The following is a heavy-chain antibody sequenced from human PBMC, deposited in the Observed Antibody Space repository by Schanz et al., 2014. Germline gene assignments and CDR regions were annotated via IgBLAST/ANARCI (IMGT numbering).Heavy chain of an antibody. CDR2: ISGSSSTK. J-gene: IGHJ3*01. V-gene: IGHV3-48*01. Sequence: VQLVESGGGLVKPGGSLRLSCTASRIIFGTYSMNWVRQAPGKGLEWVSYISGSSSTKYYADSVKGRFTISRDNGKMSLYLQTNGLRAEDTPVYSCARDYESDLPPPRHDAFDVWGQGTVVTVSS. D-gene: IGHD3-22*01. CDR3: ARDYESDLPPPRHDAFDV. CDR1: RIIFGTYS.